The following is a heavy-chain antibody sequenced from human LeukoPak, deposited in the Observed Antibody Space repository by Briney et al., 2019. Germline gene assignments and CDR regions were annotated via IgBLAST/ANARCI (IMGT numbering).Heavy chain of an antibody. Sequence: GGSLRLSCAASGFTLSSYAMSWVRQAPGKELEWVSAISGSGGSTYYADSVKGRFTISRDNSKNTLYLQMNSLRAEDTAVYYCAKDGGYYYGSGSAPGYWGQGTLVTVSS. CDR2: ISGSGGST. CDR3: AKDGGYYYGSGSAPGY. D-gene: IGHD3-10*01. V-gene: IGHV3-23*01. J-gene: IGHJ4*02. CDR1: GFTLSSYA.